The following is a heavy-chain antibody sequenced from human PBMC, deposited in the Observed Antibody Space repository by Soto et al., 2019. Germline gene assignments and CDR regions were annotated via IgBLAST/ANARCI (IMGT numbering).Heavy chain of an antibody. CDR2: ISSSSSYI. Sequence: EVQLVESGGGLVKPGGSLRLSCAASGFTFSSYSMNWVRQAPGKGLAWVSSISSSSSYIYYADSVKGRFTISRDNAKNSLYLQMNSLRAEDTAVYYCARDAYDFWSGGYYYYYGMDVWGQGTTVTVSS. V-gene: IGHV3-21*01. CDR3: ARDAYDFWSGGYYYYYGMDV. D-gene: IGHD3-3*01. CDR1: GFTFSSYS. J-gene: IGHJ6*02.